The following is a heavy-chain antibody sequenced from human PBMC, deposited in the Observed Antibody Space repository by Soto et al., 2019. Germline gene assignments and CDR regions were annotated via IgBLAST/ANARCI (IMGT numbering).Heavy chain of an antibody. CDR3: ASSRGPFDY. V-gene: IGHV4-59*08. D-gene: IGHD6-19*01. CDR2: IYYSGST. CDR1: GXSISSYY. J-gene: IGHJ4*02. Sequence: SETLSLTCTVSGXSISSYYWSWIRQPPGKGLEWIGYIYYSGSTNYNPSLKSRVTISVDTSKNQFSLKLSSVTAADTAVYYCASSRGPFDYWGQGTLVTVSS.